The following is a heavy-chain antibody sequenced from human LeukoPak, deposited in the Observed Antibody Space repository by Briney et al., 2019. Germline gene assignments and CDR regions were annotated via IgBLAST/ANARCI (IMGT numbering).Heavy chain of an antibody. CDR2: INHSGST. CDR1: GGSFSGYY. D-gene: IGHD6-6*01. V-gene: IGHV4-34*01. J-gene: IGHJ4*02. Sequence: TSETLSLTCAVYGGSFSGYYWSWIRQPPGKGLEWIGEINHSGSTNYNPSLKSRVTISVDTSKNQFSLKLSSVTAADTAVYYCAGGWGQLEPYYFDYWGQGTLVTVSS. CDR3: AGGWGQLEPYYFDY.